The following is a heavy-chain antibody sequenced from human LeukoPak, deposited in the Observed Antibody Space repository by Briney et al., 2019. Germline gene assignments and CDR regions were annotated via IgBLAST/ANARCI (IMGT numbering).Heavy chain of an antibody. CDR1: GYSISSGYY. CDR2: MYHSGST. J-gene: IGHJ3*02. D-gene: IGHD4-17*01. V-gene: IGHV4-38-2*02. Sequence: PSGTLSLTCTVSGYSISSGYYWGWIRQPPGKGLEWIGSMYHSGSTYYNPSLKSRLTISVDTSKNHFSLKLNSVTAADTAVYYCARESRGDPVKPGAFDIWGQGTMVAVSS. CDR3: ARESRGDPVKPGAFDI.